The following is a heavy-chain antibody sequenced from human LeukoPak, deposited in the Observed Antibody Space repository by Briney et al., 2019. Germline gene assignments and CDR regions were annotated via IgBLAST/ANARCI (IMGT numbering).Heavy chain of an antibody. D-gene: IGHD2-2*01. CDR3: TRDRGAMNDFDY. Sequence: PGGSLRLSCAASGFTFRSYAMHWVRQAPGKGLEWVAVISSHGNDGFYADSVKGHFTISRDNSKNTLYLQMDSLRAEDTAVYYCTRDRGAMNDFDYWGQGTLVTVSS. J-gene: IGHJ4*02. CDR1: GFTFRSYA. CDR2: ISSHGNDG. V-gene: IGHV3-30*01.